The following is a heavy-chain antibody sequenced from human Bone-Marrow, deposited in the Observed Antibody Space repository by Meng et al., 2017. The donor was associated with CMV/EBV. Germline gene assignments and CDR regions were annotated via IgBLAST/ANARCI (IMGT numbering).Heavy chain of an antibody. CDR1: FSSDA. J-gene: IGHJ6*02. CDR2: IIPIFGTA. CDR3: ARVSGSSSWYGNYYYGMDV. Sequence: FSSDAISWVRQAPGQGLEWMGGIIPIFGTANYAQKFQGRVTITTDESTSTAYMELSSLRSEDTAVYYCARVSGSSSWYGNYYYGMDVWGQGTTVTVSS. V-gene: IGHV1-69*05. D-gene: IGHD6-13*01.